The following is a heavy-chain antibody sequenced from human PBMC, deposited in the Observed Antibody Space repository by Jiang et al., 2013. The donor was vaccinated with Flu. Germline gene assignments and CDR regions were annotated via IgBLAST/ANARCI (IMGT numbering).Heavy chain of an antibody. CDR3: ARVVLDFRYSSSWYDY. CDR2: TYYRSKWYN. Sequence: SVSSNSAAWNWIRQSPSRGLEWLGRTYYRSKWYNDYAVSVKSRITINPDTSKNQFSLQLNSVTPEDTAVYYCARVVLDFRYSSSWYDYWGQGTLVTVSS. V-gene: IGHV6-1*01. J-gene: IGHJ4*02. CDR1: SVSSNSAA. D-gene: IGHD6-13*01.